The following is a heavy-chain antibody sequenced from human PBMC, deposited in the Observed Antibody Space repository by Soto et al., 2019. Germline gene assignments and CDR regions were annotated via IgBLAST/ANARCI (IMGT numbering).Heavy chain of an antibody. CDR1: GFTFSSYG. J-gene: IGHJ6*03. CDR2: ISYDGSNK. Sequence: QVQLVESGGGVVQPGRSLRLSCAASGFTFSSYGMHWVGQAPGKGLEWVAVISYDGSNKYYADSVKGRFTISRDNSKNTLYLQMNSLRAEDTAVYYCAKDPAFGTYYYHYYMDVWGKGTTVTVSS. V-gene: IGHV3-30*18. CDR3: AKDPAFGTYYYHYYMDV. D-gene: IGHD3-10*01.